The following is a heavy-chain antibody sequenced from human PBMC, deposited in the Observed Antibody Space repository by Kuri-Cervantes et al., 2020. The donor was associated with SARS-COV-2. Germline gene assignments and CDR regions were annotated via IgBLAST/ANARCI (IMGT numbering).Heavy chain of an antibody. D-gene: IGHD3-16*01. J-gene: IGHJ4*02. V-gene: IGHV4-34*01. CDR1: GGSFSGYY. CDR3: ARAWGY. Sequence: ESLKISCAVYGGSFSGYYWSWIRQPPGKGLEWIGEINHSGSTNYNPSLKSRVTISVDTSKNQFSLKLSSVTAADTAVYYCARAWGYWGQGTLVTGSS. CDR2: INHSGST.